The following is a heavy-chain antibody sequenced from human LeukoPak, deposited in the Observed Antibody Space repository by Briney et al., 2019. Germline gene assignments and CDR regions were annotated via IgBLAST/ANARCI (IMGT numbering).Heavy chain of an antibody. Sequence: GASVNVSCKASGGTFSTYAISWVRQAPGQRLEWMGGFIPIYGTANYAQKFQGRVTITADASTSAAYMVLSSLRSEDTAVYYCATPGGILTGSNTPYSFDYWGQGTLVTVSS. CDR3: ATPGGILTGSNTPYSFDY. CDR1: GGTFSTYA. CDR2: FIPIYGTA. D-gene: IGHD3-9*01. J-gene: IGHJ4*02. V-gene: IGHV1-69*01.